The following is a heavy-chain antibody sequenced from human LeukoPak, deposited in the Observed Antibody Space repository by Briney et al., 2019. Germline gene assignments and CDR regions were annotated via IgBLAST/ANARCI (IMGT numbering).Heavy chain of an antibody. D-gene: IGHD2-15*01. CDR1: GGTFSSYA. V-gene: IGHV1-69*04. CDR3: ASLYCSGGSCYSGDAFDI. CDR2: IIPILGIA. Sequence: SVKVSCKASGGTFSSYAISWVRQAPGQGLEWMGRIIPILGIANYAQKFQGRVTITADKSTSTAYTELSSLRSEDTAVYYCASLYCSGGSCYSGDAFDIWGQGTMVTVSS. J-gene: IGHJ3*02.